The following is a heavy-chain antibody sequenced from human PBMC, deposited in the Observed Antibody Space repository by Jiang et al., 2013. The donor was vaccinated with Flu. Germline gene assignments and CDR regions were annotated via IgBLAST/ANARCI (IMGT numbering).Heavy chain of an antibody. CDR3: ARAPDRFDFYYGMEL. D-gene: IGHD1-14*01. J-gene: IGHJ6*01. V-gene: IGHV1-46*01. CDR1: GFTFIDDY. Sequence: SGAEVKKPGAAVKISCKASGFTFIDDYVHWVRQAPGQGLEWMGVIDPDDGITRYAQKFKGRIIMTSDTSTSTVYMELSSLRSEDTALYSCARAPDRFDFYYGMELWGQGTTVTVSS. CDR2: IDPDDGIT.